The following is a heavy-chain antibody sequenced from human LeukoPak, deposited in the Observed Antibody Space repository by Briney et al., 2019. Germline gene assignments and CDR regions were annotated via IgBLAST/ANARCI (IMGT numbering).Heavy chain of an antibody. CDR3: ARGGYYFDSSGYSEY. D-gene: IGHD3-22*01. V-gene: IGHV5-51*01. CDR1: GYSFTDYW. J-gene: IGHJ4*02. Sequence: GESLKISCKASGYSFTDYWIGWVRQMPGKGLEWMGIIYPGDSDTRYSPSFQGQVTISADKSISTAYLQWSSLKASDTAMYYCARGGYYFDSSGYSEYWGQGTLVTVSS. CDR2: IYPGDSDT.